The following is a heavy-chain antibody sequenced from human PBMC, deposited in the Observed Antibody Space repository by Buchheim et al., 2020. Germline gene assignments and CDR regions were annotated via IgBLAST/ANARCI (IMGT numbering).Heavy chain of an antibody. CDR2: ISYVGSNK. J-gene: IGHJ5*02. Sequence: QVYLVESGGGVVQPGTSLRLSCEGSGFRFSSYGIHWVRQTPGKGLEWVAVISYVGSNKYYSDSVRGRFTISRDNSKNTVYLQMNNLTVEDTATYFCASDSISGCISTTCYISNYFDRWGQGSL. D-gene: IGHD2-2*02. CDR3: ASDSISGCISTTCYISNYFDR. CDR1: GFRFSSYG. V-gene: IGHV3-30*03.